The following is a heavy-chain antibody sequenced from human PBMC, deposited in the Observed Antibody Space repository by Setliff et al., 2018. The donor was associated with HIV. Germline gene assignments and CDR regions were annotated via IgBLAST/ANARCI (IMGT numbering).Heavy chain of an antibody. J-gene: IGHJ4*02. Sequence: GESLKISCKGSGYKFTTNWIAWVRQMLGKGLEWMGIVWPDDSDTRYSPSFQGHVTISADKSISTVYLLWSSLKASDTAIYYCARHEDWGPLDFWGQGTLVTVSS. V-gene: IGHV5-51*01. D-gene: IGHD7-27*01. CDR3: ARHEDWGPLDF. CDR1: GYKFTTNW. CDR2: VWPDDSDT.